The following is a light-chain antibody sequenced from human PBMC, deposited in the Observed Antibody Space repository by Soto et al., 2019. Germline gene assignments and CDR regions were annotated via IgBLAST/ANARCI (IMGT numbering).Light chain of an antibody. CDR2: DAS. CDR1: QSISSY. CDR3: QQYGTSPEWT. Sequence: EIVLTQSPATLSLSPGERATLSCRASQSISSYLAWYRQIPGQAPRLLIYDASNRATGIPDRFSGSGSGTDFTLTISRLEPEDFAVYYCQQYGTSPEWTFGQGTKVDNK. J-gene: IGKJ1*01. V-gene: IGKV3-20*01.